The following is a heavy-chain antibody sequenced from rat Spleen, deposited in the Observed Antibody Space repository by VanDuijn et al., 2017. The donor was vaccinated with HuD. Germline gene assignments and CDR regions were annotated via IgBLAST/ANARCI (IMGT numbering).Heavy chain of an antibody. V-gene: IGHV5-31*01. CDR1: GFTFNNYW. Sequence: EVQLVESGGGLVQPGRSLKLSCVASGFTFNNYWMTWIRQAPGQGLEWVASITNTGGSTYYPDSVKGRFTISRDNAKSTLYLQMNSLRSEDTATYYCTRGTYSSPAFDYWGQGVMVTVSS. D-gene: IGHD1-8*01. CDR3: TRGTYSSPAFDY. J-gene: IGHJ2*01. CDR2: ITNTGGST.